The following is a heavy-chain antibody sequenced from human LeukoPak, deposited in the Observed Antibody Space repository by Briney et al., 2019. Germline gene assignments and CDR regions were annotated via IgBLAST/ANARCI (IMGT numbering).Heavy chain of an antibody. CDR1: GFTFSSYW. D-gene: IGHD2-2*01. J-gene: IGHJ4*02. V-gene: IGHV3-7*04. Sequence: GGSLRLSCAASGFTFSSYWMSWVRQAPGKGLEWVANINQDGSATYYVDSVKGRFTISRDNTGNSLYLQMSSLRAEDTAIYYCARVRLLLCHDCWGQGTLVTVSS. CDR3: ARVRLLLCHDC. CDR2: INQDGSAT.